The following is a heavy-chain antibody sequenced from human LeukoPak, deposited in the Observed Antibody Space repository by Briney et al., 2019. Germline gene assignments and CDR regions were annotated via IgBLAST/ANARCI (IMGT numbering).Heavy chain of an antibody. V-gene: IGHV4-39*01. CDR2: MYYSGGT. J-gene: IGHJ4*02. CDR3: ARYYYDSSGYYYLDY. Sequence: PSETLSLTCTVSGGSIGSSSYYWGWVRQPPGKWLEWSGSMYYSGGTYYSPSLKSRVTISGDTSKSQFSLKLGSVTAADAAVYYCARYYYDSSGYYYLDYWGQGTLVTVSS. D-gene: IGHD3-22*01. CDR1: GGSIGSSSYY.